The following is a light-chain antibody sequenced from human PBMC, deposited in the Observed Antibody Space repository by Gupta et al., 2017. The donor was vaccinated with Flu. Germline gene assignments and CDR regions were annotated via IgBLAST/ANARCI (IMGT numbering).Light chain of an antibody. V-gene: IGKV2-30*01. Sequence: DAVMTQSPLSLPVTLGQPASISCRSSESLVYSDGDSYVSWFHQRPGQSPRRLIYKASNRDSGVPDRISGSGSGTDFTLTISRLEAEDVGVYYCMHSTRGPWTFGQGTKVEI. CDR3: MHSTRGPWT. J-gene: IGKJ1*01. CDR2: KAS. CDR1: ESLVYSDGDSY.